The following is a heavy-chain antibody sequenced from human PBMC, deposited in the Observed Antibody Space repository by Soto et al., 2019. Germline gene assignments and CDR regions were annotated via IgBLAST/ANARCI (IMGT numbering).Heavy chain of an antibody. D-gene: IGHD2-15*01. Sequence: ASVKVSCKASGYIFTSYYIHWVRQAPGQGLEWMGIIDPSGGGTSYAQKFQGRLTMTRDTSTSTVYMELSSLRSEDTAVYYCARDRVDCSGGNCWRSVEDTWGQ. CDR1: GYIFTSYY. V-gene: IGHV1-46*01. CDR3: ARDRVDCSGGNCWRSVEDT. J-gene: IGHJ5*01. CDR2: IDPSGGGT.